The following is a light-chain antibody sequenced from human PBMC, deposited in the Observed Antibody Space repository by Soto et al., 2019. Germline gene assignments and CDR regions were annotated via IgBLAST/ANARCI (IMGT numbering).Light chain of an antibody. J-gene: IGKJ2*01. CDR2: DAS. CDR1: QDITNY. Sequence: DIQMTQSPSSLSASVGDRVTITCQASQDITNYLSWFQQKPGKAPKLLIYDASNLETGVPSRFSGSGSGTDFLFTISSLQPEDIATYYCQQYDHLPYTFGQGTKLEIK. CDR3: QQYDHLPYT. V-gene: IGKV1-33*01.